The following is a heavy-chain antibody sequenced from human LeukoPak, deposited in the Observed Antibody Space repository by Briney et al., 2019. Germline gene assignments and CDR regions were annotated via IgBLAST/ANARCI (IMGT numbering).Heavy chain of an antibody. Sequence: GGSLRLSCAASGFTFSSYAMSWVRQAPGKGLEWVSAISGSGGSTYYADSVKGRFTTSRDNSKNTLYLQMNSLRAEDTAVYYCAKSYRGVVRGGSYYYYYMDVWGKGTTVTVSS. CDR2: ISGSGGST. CDR3: AKSYRGVVRGGSYYYYYMDV. CDR1: GFTFSSYA. J-gene: IGHJ6*03. D-gene: IGHD3-10*01. V-gene: IGHV3-23*01.